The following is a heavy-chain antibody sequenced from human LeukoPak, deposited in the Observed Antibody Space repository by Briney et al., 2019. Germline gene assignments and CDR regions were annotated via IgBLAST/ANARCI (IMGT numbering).Heavy chain of an antibody. CDR2: ISSSSSYI. J-gene: IGHJ4*02. Sequence: SISSSSSYIYYADSVKGRFTISRDNAKNSLYLQMNSLRAEDTAVYYCARGSWFGELSLDYWGQGTLVTVSS. CDR3: ARGSWFGELSLDY. V-gene: IGHV3-21*01. D-gene: IGHD3-10*01.